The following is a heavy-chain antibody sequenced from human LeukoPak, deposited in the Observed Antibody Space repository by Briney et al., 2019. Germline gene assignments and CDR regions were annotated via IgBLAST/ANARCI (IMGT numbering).Heavy chain of an antibody. V-gene: IGHV3-23*01. J-gene: IGHJ4*02. Sequence: TGGSLRLSCAASGFTFSSYAMSWVRQAPGKGLEWVSAISGSGGSTYYADSVKGRFTISRDNSKNTLYLQMNSLRAEDTAVYYCASQSSSWYYFDYWGQGTLVTVSS. D-gene: IGHD6-13*01. CDR1: GFTFSSYA. CDR2: ISGSGGST. CDR3: ASQSSSWYYFDY.